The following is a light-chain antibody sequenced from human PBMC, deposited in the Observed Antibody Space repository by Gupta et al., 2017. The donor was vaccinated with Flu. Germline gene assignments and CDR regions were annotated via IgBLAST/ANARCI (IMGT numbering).Light chain of an antibody. CDR1: RSDVGSYKL. CDR3: CSYACGSTWV. V-gene: IGLV2-23*01. J-gene: IGLJ3*02. CDR2: EGS. Sequence: QAALTPPASVAGCPGQSITISCNGARSDVGSYKLVSWYQQHPGKAPKLMIYEGSSRPSWVSTRFSGSKSGNTASLTISGLQSEDEADYYCCSYACGSTWVFGGGTKLTVL.